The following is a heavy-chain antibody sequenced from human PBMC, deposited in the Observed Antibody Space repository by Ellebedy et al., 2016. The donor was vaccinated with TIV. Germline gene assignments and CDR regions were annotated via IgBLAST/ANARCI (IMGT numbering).Heavy chain of an antibody. D-gene: IGHD7-27*01. Sequence: GESLKISCAASGFTFTPYSMNWVRQAPGKGLEWVSYISHSSLTIYYADSVKGRFTISRDNAGNSLYLQMSSLRVDDTAMYYCARDMAWGNERVNDALDIWGQGTMVTVSP. CDR1: GFTFTPYS. J-gene: IGHJ3*02. V-gene: IGHV3-48*04. CDR3: ARDMAWGNERVNDALDI. CDR2: ISHSSLTI.